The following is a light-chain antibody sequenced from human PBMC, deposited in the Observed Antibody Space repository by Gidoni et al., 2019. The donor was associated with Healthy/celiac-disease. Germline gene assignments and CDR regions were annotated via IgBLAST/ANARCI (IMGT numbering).Light chain of an antibody. CDR2: AAS. CDR3: QQLNSYPFT. Sequence: DIQLTQSPSFLSASVGDRVTITCRASQGISSYLAWYQQKPGKAPKLLIYAASTLQSGVPSRFSGSGSGTEFTLTSSSLQPEDFATYYCQQLNSYPFTCGPGTKVDIK. J-gene: IGKJ3*01. V-gene: IGKV1-9*01. CDR1: QGISSY.